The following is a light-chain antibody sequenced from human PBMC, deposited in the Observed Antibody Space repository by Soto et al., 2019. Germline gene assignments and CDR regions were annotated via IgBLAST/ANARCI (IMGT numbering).Light chain of an antibody. Sequence: QSALTQPASVSGSPGQPITISCTGTSSDVGSYNYVSWYQQHPGKAPKLMIYEVSDRPSGISSRFSGSKSGNTASLTISGLQTEDEADYYCSSYTSSSTLFGTGTKVTV. CDR2: EVS. CDR3: SSYTSSSTL. J-gene: IGLJ1*01. V-gene: IGLV2-14*01. CDR1: SSDVGSYNY.